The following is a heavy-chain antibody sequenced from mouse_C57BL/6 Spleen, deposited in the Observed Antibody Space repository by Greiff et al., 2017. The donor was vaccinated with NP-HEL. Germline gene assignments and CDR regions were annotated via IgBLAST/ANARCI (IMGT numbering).Heavy chain of an antibody. V-gene: IGHV1-82*01. CDR1: GYAFSSSW. D-gene: IGHD2-4*01. CDR2: IYPGDGDT. CDR3: ARSPSNYEGYFDY. J-gene: IGHJ2*01. Sequence: QVQLKESGPELVKPGASVKISCKASGYAFSSSWMNWVKQRPGKGLEWIGRIYPGDGDTNYNGKFKGKATLTADKSSSTAYMQLSSLTSEDSAVYFCARSPSNYEGYFDYWGQGTTLTVSS.